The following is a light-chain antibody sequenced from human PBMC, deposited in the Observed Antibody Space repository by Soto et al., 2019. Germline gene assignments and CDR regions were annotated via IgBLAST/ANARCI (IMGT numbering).Light chain of an antibody. CDR2: KIS. J-gene: IGKJ2*01. CDR3: MQATQSYT. V-gene: IGKV2-24*01. CDR1: QSLVHIDGNTY. Sequence: DIVLTQTRLSSPVTLGQPASISCRSSQSLVHIDGNTYFNWLQQRPGQPPRLLIYKISNRFPGVPDSFSGSGAGTDFTLKISRVEAEDVGVYYGMQATQSYTFGQGTRLEIK.